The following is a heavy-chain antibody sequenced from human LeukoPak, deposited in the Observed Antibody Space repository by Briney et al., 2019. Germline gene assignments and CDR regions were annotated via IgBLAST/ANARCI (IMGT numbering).Heavy chain of an antibody. CDR1: GFTFSNSW. CDR2: IKEDGSEE. CDR3: ARDRGIAY. J-gene: IGHJ4*02. V-gene: IGHV3-7*01. Sequence: GGSLRLSCAASGFTFSNSWVTWVRQAPGKGLEWVANIKEDGSEEYYVDSVKGRFTISRDNAKNSLYLQMNSLRAEDTAIYYCARDRGIAYWGQGTLVTVSS. D-gene: IGHD2-21*01.